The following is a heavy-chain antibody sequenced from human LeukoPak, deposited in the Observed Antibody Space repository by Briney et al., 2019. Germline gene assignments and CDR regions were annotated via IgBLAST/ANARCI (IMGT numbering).Heavy chain of an antibody. D-gene: IGHD3-3*01. CDR1: GYTFTSYD. V-gene: IGHV1-8*03. CDR3: ARTLRFLEWLPHFDP. CDR2: MNPNSGNT. J-gene: IGHJ5*02. Sequence: GASVKVSFKASGYTFTSYDINWVRQATGQGLEWMGWMNPNSGNTGYAQKFQGRVTITRNTSISTAYMELSSLRSEDTAVYYCARTLRFLEWLPHFDPWGQGTLVTVSS.